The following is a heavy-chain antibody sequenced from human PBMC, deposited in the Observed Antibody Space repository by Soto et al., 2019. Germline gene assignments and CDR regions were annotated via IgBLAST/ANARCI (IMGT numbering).Heavy chain of an antibody. V-gene: IGHV3-23*04. D-gene: IGHD2-15*01. CDR3: AKRATTVPTPGNYFDC. CDR1: GFTFSSYW. J-gene: IGHJ4*02. CDR2: LTPAGTT. Sequence: EVQLVESGGGLVQPGGSLRLSCAASGFTFSSYWMNWVRQAPGRGLEWVSTLTPAGTTFYADSVKGRFTISRDNYRNTLSLQMYNLRAEDTARYYCAKRATTVPTPGNYFDCWGQGTLVTVSS.